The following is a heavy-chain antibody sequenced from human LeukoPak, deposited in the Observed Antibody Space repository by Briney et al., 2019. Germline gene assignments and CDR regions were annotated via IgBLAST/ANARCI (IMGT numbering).Heavy chain of an antibody. J-gene: IGHJ3*02. Sequence: PSQTLPLTCTVSGGSISSGDYYWSWIRQHPGKGLEWIGYIYYSGGTYYNPSLKSRITISVDTSKNQFSLKLSSVTAADTAVYYCARDSSYYYDSSGHIWGQGTMVTVSS. D-gene: IGHD3-22*01. V-gene: IGHV4-31*03. CDR1: GGSISSGDYY. CDR3: ARDSSYYYDSSGHI. CDR2: IYYSGGT.